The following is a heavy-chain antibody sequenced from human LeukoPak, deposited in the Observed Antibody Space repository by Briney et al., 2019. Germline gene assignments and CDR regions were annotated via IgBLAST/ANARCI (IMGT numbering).Heavy chain of an antibody. J-gene: IGHJ6*03. CDR2: IYYSGST. Sequence: SETLSLTCTVSGGSISSYYWSWIRQPPGKGLEWIGYIYYSGSTNYNPSLKSRVTISVDTSNNQFSLKLSSVTAADTAVYYCARLGSSGFIDYYYYMDVRGKGTTVTISS. V-gene: IGHV4-59*01. CDR3: ARLGSSGFIDYYYYMDV. CDR1: GGSISSYY. D-gene: IGHD6-19*01.